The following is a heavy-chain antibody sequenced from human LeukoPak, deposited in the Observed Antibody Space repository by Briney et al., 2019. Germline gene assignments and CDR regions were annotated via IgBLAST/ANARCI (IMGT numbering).Heavy chain of an antibody. V-gene: IGHV1-46*01. CDR3: AREGVQKDAVAGFGSWFDP. Sequence: ASVKVSCKASGYTFTSYYIHWVRQAPGQGLEWMGIINPSGGSTSYAQRFQGRVTMTRDTSASTVYMELSSLRSEDTAVYYCAREGVQKDAVAGFGSWFDPWGQGTLVTVSS. CDR1: GYTFTSYY. CDR2: INPSGGST. D-gene: IGHD6-19*01. J-gene: IGHJ5*02.